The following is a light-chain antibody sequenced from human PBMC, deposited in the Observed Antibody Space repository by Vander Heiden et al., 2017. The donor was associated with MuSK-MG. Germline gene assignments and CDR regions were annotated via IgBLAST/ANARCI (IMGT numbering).Light chain of an antibody. J-gene: IGLJ2*01. V-gene: IGLV2-8*01. CDR2: EVN. CDR1: SSDIGDYKF. CDR3: FSYASINNIL. Sequence: QSALTQPPSASGSPGQEVTISCTGTSSDIGDYKFVSWYQPHPATPPQLLFSEVNRRPSVVPDRFSGSKSGNTASLTVSGPPAADAADYYFFSYASINNILFGGGTKVTVL.